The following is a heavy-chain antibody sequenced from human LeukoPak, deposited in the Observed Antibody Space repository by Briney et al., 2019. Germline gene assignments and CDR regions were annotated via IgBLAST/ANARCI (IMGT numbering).Heavy chain of an antibody. D-gene: IGHD3-22*01. CDR1: GYTFPNYD. Sequence: ASVKVSCKASGYTFPNYDINWVRQATGQGLEWMGWMNPNSGNTGYAQKFQGRVTITRNTSISTAYMELSSLRSEDTAVYYCARTRGWRWLFPLDYWGQGTLVTVSS. CDR2: MNPNSGNT. V-gene: IGHV1-8*03. J-gene: IGHJ4*02. CDR3: ARTRGWRWLFPLDY.